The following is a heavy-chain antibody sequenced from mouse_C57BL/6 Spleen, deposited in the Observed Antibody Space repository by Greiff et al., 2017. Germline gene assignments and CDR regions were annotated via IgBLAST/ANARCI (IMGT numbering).Heavy chain of an antibody. CDR3: ARGDYNAMDY. J-gene: IGHJ4*01. CDR1: GFTFSDYG. V-gene: IGHV5-17*01. CDR2: ISRGSSTI. Sequence: DVQLVESGGGLVKPGGSLKLSCAASGFTFSDYGMHWVRQAPEKGLEWVAYISRGSSTINYADTVKGRFTMSRDNSKNTLFLPRHSMRSGGTAMYYCARGDYNAMDYWGQGTSVTVSS.